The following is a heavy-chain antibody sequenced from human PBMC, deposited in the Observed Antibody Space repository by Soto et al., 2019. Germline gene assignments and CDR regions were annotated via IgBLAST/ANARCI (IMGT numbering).Heavy chain of an antibody. CDR1: GGSITSYY. D-gene: IGHD5-12*01. V-gene: IGHV4-59*08. CDR2: IYFSGSA. Sequence: NPSETLSLTCAVSGGSITSYYWSWIRQPPGKGLEWIGYIYFSGSANYNPSLKSRVTISVDTSKNQFSLKLSSVTAADTAVYYCARRYSGYGHYWGQGTLVTVSS. J-gene: IGHJ4*02. CDR3: ARRYSGYGHY.